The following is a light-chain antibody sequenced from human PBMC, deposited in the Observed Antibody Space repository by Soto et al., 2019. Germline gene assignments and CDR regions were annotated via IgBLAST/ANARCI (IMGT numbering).Light chain of an antibody. CDR2: DVS. CDR3: RSYTRSIARPIA. CDR1: DIAVGGYNY. J-gene: IGLJ1*01. Sequence: QSSVTDPAXLSRSPVQTIIISCTVSDIAVGGYNYVSWYQHHPGNAPNLIIYDVSNLPSGVSNPFSGSKSVNTASLTISGLQPEADDHYCCRSYTRSIARPIALGTGLKVT. V-gene: IGLV2-14*03.